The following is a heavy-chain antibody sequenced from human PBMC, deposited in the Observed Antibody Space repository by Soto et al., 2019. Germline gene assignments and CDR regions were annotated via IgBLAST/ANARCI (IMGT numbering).Heavy chain of an antibody. V-gene: IGHV3-23*01. CDR3: AKELGKAATEPFDP. J-gene: IGHJ5*02. D-gene: IGHD6-13*01. Sequence: EVQLLESGGGYVQRGVSLRLSCAASGFTFSSYAMSWVRQAPRKGLEWVSAITDSGFSTFYSDSVKGRFTISRDNSKNTLFLQMNSLRVEDTAVYYCAKELGKAATEPFDPWGQGTLVTVSS. CDR1: GFTFSSYA. CDR2: ITDSGFST.